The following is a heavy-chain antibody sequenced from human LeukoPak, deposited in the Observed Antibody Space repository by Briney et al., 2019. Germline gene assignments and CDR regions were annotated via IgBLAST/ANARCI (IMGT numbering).Heavy chain of an antibody. CDR2: INHSGST. CDR1: GGSFSGYY. D-gene: IGHD3-10*01. J-gene: IGHJ4*02. CDR3: ARGAGSPYYFDY. Sequence: SATLSLTCAVYGGSFSGYYWSWIRQPPGKGLEWIGEINHSGSTNYNPSLKSRVTISVDTSKNQFPLKLSSVTAADTAVYYCARGAGSPYYFDYWGQGTLVTVSS. V-gene: IGHV4-34*01.